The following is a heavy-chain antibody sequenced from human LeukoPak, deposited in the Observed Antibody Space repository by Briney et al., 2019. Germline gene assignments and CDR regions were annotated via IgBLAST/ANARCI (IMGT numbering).Heavy chain of an antibody. V-gene: IGHV1-2*02. CDR2: INPNNGGK. CDR3: ARDSCSRGSCYSGQYYFDY. CDR1: GYTFTGYY. D-gene: IGHD2-15*01. Sequence: ASVKVSCKASGYTFTGYYIHWVRQAPGQVLEWMGWINPNNGGKNYAQKFQGRVTMTRETSISPAYMELSRLRSDDTAVFFCARDSCSRGSCYSGQYYFDYWGQGNLVTVSS. J-gene: IGHJ4*02.